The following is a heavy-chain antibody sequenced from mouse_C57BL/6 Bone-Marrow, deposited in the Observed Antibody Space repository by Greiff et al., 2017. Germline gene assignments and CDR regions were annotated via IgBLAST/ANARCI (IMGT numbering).Heavy chain of an antibody. CDR2: INPNNGGT. J-gene: IGHJ3*01. Sequence: EVQLQQSGPELVKPGASVKISCKASGYTFTDYYMNWVKQSHGKSLEWIGDINPNNGGTSYNQKFKGKATLTVDKSSSTAYMELRSLTSEDSAVYYCARGLRLPLCWGQGTLVTVSA. CDR1: GYTFTDYY. V-gene: IGHV1-26*01. D-gene: IGHD3-2*02. CDR3: ARGLRLPLC.